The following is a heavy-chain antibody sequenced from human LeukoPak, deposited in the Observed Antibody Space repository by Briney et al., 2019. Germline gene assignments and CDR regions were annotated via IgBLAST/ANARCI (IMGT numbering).Heavy chain of an antibody. CDR2: INHSGST. CDR3: ARGEWLRSWFGY. D-gene: IGHD5-12*01. J-gene: IGHJ4*02. CDR1: GGSISSSSYY. Sequence: PSETLSLTCTVSGGSISSSSYYWRWIRQPPGKGLEWIGEINHSGSTNYNPSLKSRVTISVDTSKNQFSLKLSSVTAADTAVYYCARGEWLRSWFGYWGQGTLVTVSS. V-gene: IGHV4-39*07.